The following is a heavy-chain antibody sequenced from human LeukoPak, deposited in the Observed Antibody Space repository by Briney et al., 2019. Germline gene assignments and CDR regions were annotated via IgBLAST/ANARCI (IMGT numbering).Heavy chain of an antibody. CDR2: ISGSGGST. D-gene: IGHD3-10*01. CDR1: GFTFSSYA. CDR3: AKESVGNYYGSGSYDMDV. J-gene: IGHJ6*03. V-gene: IGHV3-23*01. Sequence: GGSLRLSCAASGFTFSSYAMSWVRQAPGKGLEWVSGISGSGGSTYYADSVKGRFTISRDNSKNTLYLQMNSLRAEDTAVYYCAKESVGNYYGSGSYDMDVWGKGTTVTISS.